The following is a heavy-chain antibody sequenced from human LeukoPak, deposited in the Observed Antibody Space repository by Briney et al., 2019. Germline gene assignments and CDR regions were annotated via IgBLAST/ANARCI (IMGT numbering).Heavy chain of an antibody. CDR1: GFTFSAHS. CDR2: ISGNRDYI. Sequence: GGSLRLSCAASGFTFSAHSMNWVRQAPGKGLEWVSSISGNRDYIYYEDAVGGRFTISRDNANYSLYLRMDSLRAEDTAVYYCAREQIDTSSWPFGIDYWGQGTLVTVSS. CDR3: AREQIDTSSWPFGIDY. D-gene: IGHD6-13*01. V-gene: IGHV3-21*01. J-gene: IGHJ4*02.